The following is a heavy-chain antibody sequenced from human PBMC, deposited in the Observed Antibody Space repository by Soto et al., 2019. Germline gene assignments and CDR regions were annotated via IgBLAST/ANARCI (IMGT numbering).Heavy chain of an antibody. V-gene: IGHV4-31*03. J-gene: IGHJ4*02. CDR1: GGSISSGGYY. Sequence: QVQLQESGPGLVKPSQTLSLTCTVSGGSISSGGYYWSWIRQHPGKGLEWIGYIYYSGSTYYNPSLKSRVTISVDTSKNQCSLKLSSVTAADTAVYYCARGGYYDSSGYYHEPFYFDYWGQGTLVTVSS. D-gene: IGHD3-22*01. CDR2: IYYSGST. CDR3: ARGGYYDSSGYYHEPFYFDY.